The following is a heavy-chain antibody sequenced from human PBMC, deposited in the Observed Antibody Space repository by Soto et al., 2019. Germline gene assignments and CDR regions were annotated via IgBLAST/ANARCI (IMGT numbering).Heavy chain of an antibody. J-gene: IGHJ4*01. CDR3: ARGEQYSGRSFDY. V-gene: IGHV6-1*01. CDR1: GDSVSSNSAG. CDR2: TYYRSKWYY. D-gene: IGHD1-26*01. Sequence: SQTLSLTCVITGDSVSSNSAGWSWVRQSPSRGLEWLGSTYYRSKWYYEYEVYVRGRITTKKDTSKNQYSLQLNSVTPEDTAVYFSARGEQYSGRSFDYWGQGTMVTVSS.